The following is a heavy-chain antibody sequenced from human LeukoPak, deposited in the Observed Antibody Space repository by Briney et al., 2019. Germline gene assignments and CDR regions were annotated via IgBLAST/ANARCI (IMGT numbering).Heavy chain of an antibody. D-gene: IGHD5-18*01. J-gene: IGHJ4*02. V-gene: IGHV3-33*01. CDR2: IWCDGSNK. CDR1: GFTFSSYG. CDR3: ARDRAMVFYFDY. Sequence: GGSLRLSCAASGFTFSSYGMHWVRQAPGKGLEWVAVIWCDGSNKYYADSVKGRFTISRDNSKNTLYLQMNSLRAEDTAVYYCARDRAMVFYFDYWGQGTLVTVSS.